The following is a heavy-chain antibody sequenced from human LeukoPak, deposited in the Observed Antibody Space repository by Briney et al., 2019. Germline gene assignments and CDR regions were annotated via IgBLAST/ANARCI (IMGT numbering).Heavy chain of an antibody. D-gene: IGHD3-10*01. V-gene: IGHV1-18*01. Sequence: ASVKVSCKASGYTFTSYGISWVRQAPGQGLEWMGWISAYNGNTNYAQKLQGRVTMTTDTSTSTAYMELRSLRSDDTAVYYCARFGLNNELYYYGSGSYSPRASTYNWFDPWGQGTLVTVSS. J-gene: IGHJ5*02. CDR1: GYTFTSYG. CDR3: ARFGLNNELYYYGSGSYSPRASTYNWFDP. CDR2: ISAYNGNT.